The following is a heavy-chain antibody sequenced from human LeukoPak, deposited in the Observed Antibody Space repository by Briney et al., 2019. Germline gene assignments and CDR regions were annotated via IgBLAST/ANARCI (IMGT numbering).Heavy chain of an antibody. CDR1: GFTFSTYD. Sequence: GGSLRLSCAASGFTFSTYDMNWVRQAPGKGLEWVAYISSRTGSTIYYGGSVEGRFTISRDNAKKSLYLQMNSLRDGDTAVYYCARCWSETNWFDPWGQGTLVTVSS. D-gene: IGHD3-3*01. J-gene: IGHJ5*02. CDR2: ISSRTGSTI. CDR3: ARCWSETNWFDP. V-gene: IGHV3-48*02.